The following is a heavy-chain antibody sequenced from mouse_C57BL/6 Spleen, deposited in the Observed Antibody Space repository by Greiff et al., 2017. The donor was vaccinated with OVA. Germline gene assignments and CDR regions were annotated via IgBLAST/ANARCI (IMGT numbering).Heavy chain of an antibody. CDR3: AREDSNYGGYAMDY. V-gene: IGHV3-6*01. Sequence: DVKLQESGPGLVKPSQSLSLTCSVTGYSITSGYYWHWIRQFPGNKLEWMGYISYDGSNNYNPSLKNRISITRDTSKNQFFLKLNSVTTEDTATYYCAREDSNYGGYAMDYWGQGTSVTVSS. D-gene: IGHD2-5*01. CDR2: ISYDGSN. J-gene: IGHJ4*01. CDR1: GYSITSGYY.